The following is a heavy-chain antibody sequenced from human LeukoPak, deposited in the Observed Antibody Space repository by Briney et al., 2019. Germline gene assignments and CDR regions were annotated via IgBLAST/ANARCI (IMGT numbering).Heavy chain of an antibody. J-gene: IGHJ4*02. CDR1: GFTFRNYA. D-gene: IGHD1-14*01. CDR3: AIREPIGY. V-gene: IGHV3-23*01. CDR2: ISSSDANT. Sequence: HTGGPLRLSCAASGFTFRNYAMYWVRQAPGKGLEWVSAISSSDANTYYADSVKGRFTIFRDNSKNTLYLQMNSLRAEDTALYYCAIREPIGYWGQGTLVTVSS.